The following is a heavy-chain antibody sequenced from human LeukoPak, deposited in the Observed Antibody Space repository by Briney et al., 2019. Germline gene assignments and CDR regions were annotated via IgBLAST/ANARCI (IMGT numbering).Heavy chain of an antibody. Sequence: SEALSLTCTVSGGSINNYYWSWIRQPPGKGLEFIGFIYYTGSTDYNPSLKSRVTISLDTSMNQFSLKLSSVTAADTAVYFCARSYNSLGYFYYGMDVWGQGTTVTVSS. CDR1: GGSINNYY. CDR3: ARSYNSLGYFYYGMDV. D-gene: IGHD1-1*01. V-gene: IGHV4-59*01. J-gene: IGHJ6*02. CDR2: IYYTGST.